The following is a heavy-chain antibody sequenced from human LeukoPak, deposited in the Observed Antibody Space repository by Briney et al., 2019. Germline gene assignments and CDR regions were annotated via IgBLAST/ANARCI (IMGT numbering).Heavy chain of an antibody. Sequence: PSETLSLTCTVSGGSISSGSYYWSWIRQPAGKGLEWTGRIYTSGSTNYNPSLKSRVTISVDTSKNQFSLKLSSVTAVDTAVYYRARDRTVTKFDYWGQGTLVTVSS. CDR3: ARDRTVTKFDY. D-gene: IGHD4-17*01. V-gene: IGHV4-61*02. CDR1: GGSISSGSYY. CDR2: IYTSGST. J-gene: IGHJ4*02.